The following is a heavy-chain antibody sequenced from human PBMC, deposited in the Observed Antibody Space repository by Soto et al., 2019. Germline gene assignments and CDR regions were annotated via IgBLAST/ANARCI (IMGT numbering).Heavy chain of an antibody. J-gene: IGHJ4*02. V-gene: IGHV2-5*02. Sequence: QITLKESGPTLVKPTQTLTLTCTFSGFSLSTSGVGVGWIRQPPGKALEWLALIYWDDDKRYSPSLKIRLTITTDTSKHQVVLTLTNMDPVDTATYYCAHRPSYCSGGSCYSGFDYWGQGTLVTVSS. CDR1: GFSLSTSGVG. CDR2: IYWDDDK. D-gene: IGHD2-15*01. CDR3: AHRPSYCSGGSCYSGFDY.